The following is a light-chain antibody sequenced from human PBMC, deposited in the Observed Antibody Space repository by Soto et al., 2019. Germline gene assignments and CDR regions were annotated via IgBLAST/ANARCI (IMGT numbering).Light chain of an antibody. CDR1: QSISSNY. V-gene: IGKV3-20*01. J-gene: IGKJ1*01. CDR3: QQYGGSPRT. Sequence: EIVLTQSPGTLSLSPGERATLSCRASQSISSNYLAWYQQTPGQAPRLLIYDASSRAAGIPDRFSGSGSGTDFNLTISRREPEDFGVYYCQQYGGSPRTFGQGTKVEIK. CDR2: DAS.